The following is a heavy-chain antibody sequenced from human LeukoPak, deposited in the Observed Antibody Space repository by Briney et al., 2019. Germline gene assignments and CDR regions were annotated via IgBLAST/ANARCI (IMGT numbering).Heavy chain of an antibody. CDR1: GYTFTSYY. D-gene: IGHD6-13*01. J-gene: IGHJ4*02. V-gene: IGHV1-69*13. CDR2: IIPIFGTA. CDR3: ARASGYSSSWYRN. Sequence: SVKVSCKASGYTFTSYYMHWVRQAPGQGLEWMGGIIPIFGTANYAQKFQGRVTITADESTSTAYMELSSLRSEDTAVYYCARASGYSSSWYRNWGQGTLVTVSS.